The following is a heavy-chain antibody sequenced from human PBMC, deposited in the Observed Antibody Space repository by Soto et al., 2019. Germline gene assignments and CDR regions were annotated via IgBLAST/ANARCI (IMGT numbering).Heavy chain of an antibody. CDR2: INAGNGNT. J-gene: IGHJ4*02. V-gene: IGHV1-3*01. D-gene: IGHD5-18*01. Sequence: ASVKVSCKASGGTFSSYAMHWVRQAPGQRLEWMGWINAGNGNTKYSQKFQGRVTITRDTSASTAYMELSSLRSEDTAVYFCARDHLGYSYGTPQGNWGQGTLVTVSS. CDR3: ARDHLGYSYGTPQGN. CDR1: GGTFSSYA.